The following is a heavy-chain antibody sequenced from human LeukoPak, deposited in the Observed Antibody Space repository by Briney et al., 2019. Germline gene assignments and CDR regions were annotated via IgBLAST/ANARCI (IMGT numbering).Heavy chain of an antibody. Sequence: SEKVSCKASGGTFSSYAISCVRQAPGQGLEWMGRIIPIFGTANYAQKFQGRVTITTDESTSTAYMELSSLRSEDTAVYYCARGGQTGTTHYWGQGTLVTVSS. J-gene: IGHJ4*02. V-gene: IGHV1-69*05. D-gene: IGHD1-1*01. CDR3: ARGGQTGTTHY. CDR2: IIPIFGTA. CDR1: GGTFSSYA.